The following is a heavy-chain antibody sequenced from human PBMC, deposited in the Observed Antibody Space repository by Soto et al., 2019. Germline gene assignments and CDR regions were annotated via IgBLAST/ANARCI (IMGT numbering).Heavy chain of an antibody. V-gene: IGHV4-59*01. Sequence: SETLSLTCTVSGGSISSYYWSWIRQSPGKGLEWIGYIYYSGSTNYNPSLKSRVTISVDTSKNQFSLKLSSVTAADTAVYYCARVEDDILTGYYYFDYWGQGTLVTVSS. D-gene: IGHD3-9*01. CDR3: ARVEDDILTGYYYFDY. CDR1: GGSISSYY. J-gene: IGHJ4*02. CDR2: IYYSGST.